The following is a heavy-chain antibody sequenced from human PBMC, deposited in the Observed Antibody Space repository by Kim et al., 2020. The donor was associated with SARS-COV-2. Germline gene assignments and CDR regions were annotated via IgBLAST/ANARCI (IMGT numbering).Heavy chain of an antibody. D-gene: IGHD3-3*01. J-gene: IGHJ6*02. CDR1: GYTFTSYA. V-gene: IGHV1-3*01. CDR2: INAGNGNT. CDR3: ARDRALGIFGVVIGLYGMDV. Sequence: ASVKVSCKASGYTFTSYAMHWVRQAPRQRLEWMGWINAGNGNTKYSQKFQGRVTITRDTSASTAYMELSSLRSEDTAVYYCARDRALGIFGVVIGLYGMDVWGQGTTVTVSS.